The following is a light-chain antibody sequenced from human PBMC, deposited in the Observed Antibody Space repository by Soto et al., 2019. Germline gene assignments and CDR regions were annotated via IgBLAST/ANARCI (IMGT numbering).Light chain of an antibody. J-gene: IGKJ1*01. CDR3: QQYNNWPPWT. V-gene: IGKV3-15*01. CDR2: GAS. CDR1: QSVSSSY. Sequence: IVLTQSPGTLSFSPGERATLSCRAIQSVSSSYLAWYQQKPGQAPRLLIYGASTRATGIPARFSGSGSGTEFTLTISSLQSEDFAVYYCQQYNNWPPWTFGQGTKVAIK.